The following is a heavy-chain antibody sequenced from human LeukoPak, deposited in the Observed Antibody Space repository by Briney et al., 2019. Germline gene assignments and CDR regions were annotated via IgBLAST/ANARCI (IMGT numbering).Heavy chain of an antibody. V-gene: IGHV4-34*01. J-gene: IGHJ4*02. D-gene: IGHD4-17*01. CDR2: INHSRST. CDR3: ARGSSPMTTADY. CDR1: GGSFSGYY. Sequence: TSETLSLTCAVYGGSFSGYYWSWIRQPPGKGLEWIGEINHSRSTNYNPSLKSRVTISVDTSKNQFSLKLSSVTAADTAVYYCARGSSPMTTADYWGQGTLVTVSS.